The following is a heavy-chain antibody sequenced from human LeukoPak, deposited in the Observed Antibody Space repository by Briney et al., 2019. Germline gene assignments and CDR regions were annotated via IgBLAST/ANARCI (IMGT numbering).Heavy chain of an antibody. CDR1: GFTFSSYA. V-gene: IGHV3-23*01. CDR2: ISGSGGST. CDR3: AKDPPYGDYGSGSPFDY. J-gene: IGHJ4*02. D-gene: IGHD3-10*01. Sequence: GGSLRLSCAASGFTFSSYAMSWVRQAPGKGLEWVSAISGSGGSTYYADSVKGRFTISRDNSKNTLYLQMNSLRAEDTAVYYCAKDPPYGDYGSGSPFDYWGQGTLVTVSS.